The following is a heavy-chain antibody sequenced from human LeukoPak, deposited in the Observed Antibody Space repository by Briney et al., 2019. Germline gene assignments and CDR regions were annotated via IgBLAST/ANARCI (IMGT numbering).Heavy chain of an antibody. J-gene: IGHJ4*02. V-gene: IGHV1-24*01. Sequence: ASVKVSCKFSGFGLSILSIHWMRQTHGKGLEWVGGLRPETGEPIYAQKFQGRVTMSEHTLTDTAYMDLRSLESEDTAVYYCSTDAGRSYFYFDFWGQGTLVTVSS. CDR3: STDAGRSYFYFDF. D-gene: IGHD3-10*01. CDR1: GFGLSILS. CDR2: LRPETGEP.